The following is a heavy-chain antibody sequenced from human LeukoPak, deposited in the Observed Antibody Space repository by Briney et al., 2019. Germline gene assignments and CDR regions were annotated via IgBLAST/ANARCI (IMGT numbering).Heavy chain of an antibody. D-gene: IGHD3-22*01. CDR1: GFTFSSYG. J-gene: IGHJ4*02. CDR3: ARARGVSTGYRPIDY. CDR2: IWYDGSNK. Sequence: QTGGSLRLSCAASGFTFSSYGMHWVRQAPGKGLEWVAVIWYDGSNKYYADSVKGRFTISRDNSKNTLYLQMNSLRAEDTAVYYCARARGVSTGYRPIDYWGQGTLVTVSS. V-gene: IGHV3-33*01.